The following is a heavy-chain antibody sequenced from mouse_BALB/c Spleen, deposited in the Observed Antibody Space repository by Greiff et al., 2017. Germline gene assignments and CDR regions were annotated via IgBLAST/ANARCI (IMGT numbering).Heavy chain of an antibody. CDR1: GYSITSDYA. CDR3: ARSYYRGLDY. CDR2: ISYSGST. Sequence: EVKVEESGPGLVKPSQSLSLTCTVTGYSITSDYAWNWIRQFPGNKLEWMGYISYSGSTSYNPSLKSRISITRDTSKNQFFLQLNSVTTEDTATYYCARSYYRGLDYWGQGTTLTVSS. V-gene: IGHV3-2*02. J-gene: IGHJ2*01. D-gene: IGHD2-12*01.